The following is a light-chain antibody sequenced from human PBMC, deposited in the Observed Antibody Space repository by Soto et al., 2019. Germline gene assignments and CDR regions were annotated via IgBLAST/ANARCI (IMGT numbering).Light chain of an antibody. Sequence: QAVVTQEPSFSVSPGGTVTLTCGLSSGSVSTSHFPNWYQQTPGQPPRTLIYGTKTRSSGVPDRFSGSILGIRAALTITGAQADDESDYYCVLYVGSGIWVFGGGPKLTVL. CDR1: SGSVSTSHF. J-gene: IGLJ3*02. CDR3: VLYVGSGIWV. CDR2: GTK. V-gene: IGLV8-61*01.